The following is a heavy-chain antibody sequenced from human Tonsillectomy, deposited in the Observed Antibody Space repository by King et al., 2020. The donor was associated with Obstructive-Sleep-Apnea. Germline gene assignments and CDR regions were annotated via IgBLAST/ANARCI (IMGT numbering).Heavy chain of an antibody. J-gene: IGHJ6*02. V-gene: IGHV3-13*01. CDR1: GFTFSSYD. D-gene: IGHD3-3*01. Sequence: QLVQSGGGLVQPGGSLRLSCAASGFTFSSYDKHWVRLAKGKVLELLSAIGTAGDTYFPGSVKGRFTCSRENTKNSLYLQMNSLRAGDTAVYYCARFFPPDPGMDVWGQGTTVTVSS. CDR2: IGTAGDT. CDR3: ARFFPPDPGMDV.